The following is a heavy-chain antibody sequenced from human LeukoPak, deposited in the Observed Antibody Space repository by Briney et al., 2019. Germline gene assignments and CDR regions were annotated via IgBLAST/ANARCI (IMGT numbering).Heavy chain of an antibody. V-gene: IGHV4-38-2*02. CDR2: IYHSGST. Sequence: KSSETLSLTCTVSGYSISSGYYWGWIRQPPGKGLEWIGSIYHSGSTYYNPSLKSRVTISVDTSKNQFSLKLSSVTAADTAVYYCARDGAVVITTVDYWGQGTLVTVSS. CDR3: ARDGAVVITTVDY. J-gene: IGHJ4*02. CDR1: GYSISSGYY. D-gene: IGHD3-22*01.